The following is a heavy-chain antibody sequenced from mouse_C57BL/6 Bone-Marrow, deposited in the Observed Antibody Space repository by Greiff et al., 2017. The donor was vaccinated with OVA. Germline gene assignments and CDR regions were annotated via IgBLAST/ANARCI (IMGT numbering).Heavy chain of an antibody. CDR3: ARGDYSNYVAWFAY. D-gene: IGHD2-5*01. J-gene: IGHJ3*01. CDR2: INPSNGGT. V-gene: IGHV1-53*01. CDR1: GYTFTSYW. Sequence: QVQLQQPGTELVKPGASVKLSCKASGYTFTSYWMHWVKQRPGQGLEWIGNINPSNGGTNSNEKFKSKATLTVDKSSSTAYMQLSSLTSEDSAVYYCARGDYSNYVAWFAYWGQGTLVTVSA.